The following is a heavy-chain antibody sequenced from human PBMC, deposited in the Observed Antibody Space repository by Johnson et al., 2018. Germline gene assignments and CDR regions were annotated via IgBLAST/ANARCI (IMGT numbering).Heavy chain of an antibody. J-gene: IGHJ6*02. CDR1: GFTFDDYA. D-gene: IGHD2-15*01. CDR3: AKDISVVVAGTSSYYYCGIDV. CDR2: LSWNSGSI. V-gene: IGHV3-9*01. Sequence: VQLVQSGGGLVQPGRSLRLSCAASGFTFDDYAMHWVRQAPGKGLEWVSGLSWNSGSIGYADSVKGRFTISRDNAKNSLYLQMKSLRAEDTALYYCAKDISVVVAGTSSYYYCGIDVGGQGATVTVSS.